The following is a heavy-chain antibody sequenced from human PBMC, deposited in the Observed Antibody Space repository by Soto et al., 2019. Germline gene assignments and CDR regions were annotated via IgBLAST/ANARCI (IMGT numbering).Heavy chain of an antibody. CDR3: VRPLPSGQTHARDV. J-gene: IGHJ6*02. Sequence: PGGSLRISCIASELPVACSYMAWVRQAPGKGLEWASVIYNDGTTYYSQSVEGRFTISRDTSKNTLYLQMDRLRDEDTAVYYCVRPLPSGQTHARDVWGQGTTVTVSS. V-gene: IGHV3-53*01. CDR2: IYNDGTT. D-gene: IGHD3-10*01. CDR1: ELPVACSY.